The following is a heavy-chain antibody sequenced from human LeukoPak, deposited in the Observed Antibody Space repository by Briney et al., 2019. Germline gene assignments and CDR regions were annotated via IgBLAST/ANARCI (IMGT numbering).Heavy chain of an antibody. CDR2: IYPSDSDT. V-gene: IGHV5-51*01. J-gene: IGHJ5*02. CDR3: ARGLNDNAHLGYLWFDP. D-gene: IGHD3-16*01. CDR1: GYSFTSYW. Sequence: GESLKISCKGSGYSFTSYWIGWVRQMPGKGLEWMGMIYPSDSDTRYSPSFQGQVTISADKSINTAYLQWSSLKASDTAMYYCARGLNDNAHLGYLWFDPWGQGTLVTVSS.